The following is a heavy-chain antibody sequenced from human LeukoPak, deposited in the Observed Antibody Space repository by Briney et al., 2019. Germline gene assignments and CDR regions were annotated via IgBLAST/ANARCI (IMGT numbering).Heavy chain of an antibody. CDR2: IYYSGST. D-gene: IGHD4/OR15-4a*01. CDR1: GGSISRYY. Sequence: PSETLSLTCTVSGGSISRYYWSWIRQPPGKGLEYIGYIYYSGSTNYNPSLKSRVTISVDTSKNQFSLKLSSVTAADTAVYYCARGLWSTLYYYYYYMDVWGKGTTVTVSS. J-gene: IGHJ6*03. CDR3: ARGLWSTLYYYYYYMDV. V-gene: IGHV4-59*01.